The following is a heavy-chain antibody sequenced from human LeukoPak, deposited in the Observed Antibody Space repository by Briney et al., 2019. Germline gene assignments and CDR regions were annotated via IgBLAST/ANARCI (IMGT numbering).Heavy chain of an antibody. Sequence: GASVKVSCKTSGYTFRSYAISWVRQAPGQGLERMGWINVYNGYTNYARNFQGRVTMTTDTSTSTAYMEVRSLRSDDTAVYYCARVECSSTTCHDDYWGQGTLVIVSS. CDR2: INVYNGYT. CDR3: ARVECSSTTCHDDY. J-gene: IGHJ4*02. D-gene: IGHD2-2*01. CDR1: GYTFRSYA. V-gene: IGHV1-18*01.